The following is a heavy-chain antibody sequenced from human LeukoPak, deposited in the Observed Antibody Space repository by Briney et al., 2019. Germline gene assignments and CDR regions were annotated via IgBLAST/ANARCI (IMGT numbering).Heavy chain of an antibody. CDR2: IKPNSGGT. D-gene: IGHD1-26*01. J-gene: IGHJ4*02. CDR3: ARGSIVGATFDYFDY. V-gene: IGHV1-2*02. CDR1: GYTFTGYY. Sequence: ASVKVSCKASGYTFTGYYIHWVRQAPGQGLEWMGWIKPNSGGTNYAQKFQGRVTMTRDTSISTAYMELSRLRSDDTAVYYCARGSIVGATFDYFDYWGQGTLVTVSS.